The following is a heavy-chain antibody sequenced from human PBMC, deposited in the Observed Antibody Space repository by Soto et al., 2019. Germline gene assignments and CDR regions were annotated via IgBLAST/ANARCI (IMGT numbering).Heavy chain of an antibody. V-gene: IGHV4-59*01. CDR1: GGSITGYC. D-gene: IGHD5-18*01. J-gene: IGHJ4*02. Sequence: QVQLQESGPGLVKPSETLSLTCTVSGGSITGYCWTWIRQPPGKGLEWIGYVFYKGNTNYNPSLKSRVTISVDTSANQFSLRLSSVTAADTAVYYCARSGDSFGFTDYWGQGTLVTVSS. CDR3: ARSGDSFGFTDY. CDR2: VFYKGNT.